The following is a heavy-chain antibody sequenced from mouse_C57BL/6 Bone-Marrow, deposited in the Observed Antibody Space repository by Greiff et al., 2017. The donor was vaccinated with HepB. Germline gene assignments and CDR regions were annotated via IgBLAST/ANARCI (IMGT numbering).Heavy chain of an antibody. CDR1: GFTFSDYG. CDR3: ARRDGKAWFAY. J-gene: IGHJ3*01. D-gene: IGHD2-3*01. CDR2: ISSGSSTI. V-gene: IGHV5-17*01. Sequence: EVKLMESGGGLVKPGGSLKLSCAASGFTFSDYGMHWVRQAPEKGLEWVAYISSGSSTIYYADTVKGRFTISRDNAKNTLFLQMTSLRSEDTAMYYCARRDGKAWFAYWGQGTLVTVSA.